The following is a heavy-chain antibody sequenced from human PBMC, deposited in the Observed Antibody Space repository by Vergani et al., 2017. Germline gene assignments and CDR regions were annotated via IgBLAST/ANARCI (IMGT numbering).Heavy chain of an antibody. CDR3: AKSSSSSYYYYMDV. CDR2: IWYDGSNK. V-gene: IGHV3-33*06. D-gene: IGHD6-6*01. CDR1: GFTFSSYS. J-gene: IGHJ6*03. Sequence: VQLVESGGGLVKPGGSLRLSCAASGFTFSSYSMNWVRQAPGKGLEWVAVIWYDGSNKYYADSVKGRFTNSRDNSKNTLYLQMNSLRAEDTAVDYCAKSSSSSYYYYMDVWGKGTTVTVFS.